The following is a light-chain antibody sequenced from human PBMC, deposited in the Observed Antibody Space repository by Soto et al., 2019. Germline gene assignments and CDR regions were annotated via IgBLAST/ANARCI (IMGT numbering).Light chain of an antibody. J-gene: IGLJ2*01. V-gene: IGLV4-60*02. Sequence: QPVLTQSSSASAFLGSSVKLTCTLSSGHSSYIIAWHQQQPGKAPRYLMKLEVSGSYNKGSGVPDRFSASSSRADRYLTISILQFEDEADYYCETWDNNILVFGGGTKVTVL. CDR3: ETWDNNILV. CDR1: SGHSSYI. CDR2: LEVSGSY.